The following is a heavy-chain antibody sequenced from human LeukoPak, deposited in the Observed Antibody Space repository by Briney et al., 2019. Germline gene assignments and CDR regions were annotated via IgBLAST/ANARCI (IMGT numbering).Heavy chain of an antibody. V-gene: IGHV4-39*01. D-gene: IGHD4-11*01. CDR3: ARQGENHAYSNDFDY. CDR1: GGSISSSSYY. Sequence: SETLSLTCTVSGGSISSSSYYWGWIRQPPGKGLEWIGCIFYSGNTYYNPSLKSRVTISVDTSKNQFSLKVSPVTAADTAVYYCARQGENHAYSNDFDYWGQGTLVTVSS. CDR2: IFYSGNT. J-gene: IGHJ4*02.